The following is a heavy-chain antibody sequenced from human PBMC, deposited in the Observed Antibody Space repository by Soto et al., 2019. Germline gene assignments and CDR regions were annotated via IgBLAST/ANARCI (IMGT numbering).Heavy chain of an antibody. CDR1: GGTFSSYA. D-gene: IGHD3-22*01. V-gene: IGHV1-69*13. CDR2: IIPIFGTA. Sequence: SVKVSCKASGGTFSSYAISWERQAPGQGLEWMGGIIPIFGTANYAQKFQGRVTITADESTSTAYMELSSLRSEDTAVYYCARDHLDYYYDSSGYYPTWFDPWGQGTLVTVSS. J-gene: IGHJ5*02. CDR3: ARDHLDYYYDSSGYYPTWFDP.